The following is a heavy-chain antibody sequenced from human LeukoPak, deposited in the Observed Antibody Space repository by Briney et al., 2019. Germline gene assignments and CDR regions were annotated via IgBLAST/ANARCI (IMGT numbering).Heavy chain of an antibody. V-gene: IGHV1-8*01. CDR1: GYTFTSYD. CDR3: ARLDSSSWAPLDY. J-gene: IGHJ4*02. CDR2: MNSNSGDT. D-gene: IGHD6-13*01. Sequence: ASVNVSCKSSGYTFTSYDINWVRQATGQGLAWVGWMNSNSGDTGYAQKFQGRATMTRNTSISTAYMELSSLRSEDTAVYYCARLDSSSWAPLDYWGQGTLVTVSS.